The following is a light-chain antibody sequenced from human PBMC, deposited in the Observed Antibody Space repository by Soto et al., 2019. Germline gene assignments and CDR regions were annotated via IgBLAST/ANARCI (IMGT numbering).Light chain of an antibody. Sequence: DIQLTQSPSFLSASVGDRVTITCRASQGISSYLAWYQQKPGKAPKVLIYAASTLQSGVQSRFSGSGSGTEFTLTISSLQPEDFATYYCQQVNSYPLTFGPGTKVDIK. CDR2: AAS. CDR3: QQVNSYPLT. J-gene: IGKJ3*01. CDR1: QGISSY. V-gene: IGKV1-9*01.